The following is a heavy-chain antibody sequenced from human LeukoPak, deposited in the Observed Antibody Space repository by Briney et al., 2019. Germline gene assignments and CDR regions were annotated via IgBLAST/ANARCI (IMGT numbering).Heavy chain of an antibody. V-gene: IGHV4-34*01. CDR3: ARVYGSGSYYNWESSPYLDY. J-gene: IGHJ4*02. D-gene: IGHD3-10*01. CDR2: INHSGST. Sequence: SETLSLTCAVYGGSFSGYYWSWIRQPPGKGLEWIGEINHSGSTNYNPSLKSRVTISVDTSKNQFSLKLSSVTAADTAVYYCARVYGSGSYYNWESSPYLDYWGQGTLVTVSS. CDR1: GGSFSGYY.